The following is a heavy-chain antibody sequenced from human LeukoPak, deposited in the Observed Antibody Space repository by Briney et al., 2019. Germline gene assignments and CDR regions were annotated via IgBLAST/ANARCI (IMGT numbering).Heavy chain of an antibody. CDR2: INPNSGGT. Sequence: GASVKVSCKASGYTFTGYYMHWVRQAPGQGLEWMGWINPNSGGTNYAQKFQGRVTMTRDTSISTAYMELSRLRSDDTAVYYCARDYYGSSGYPSYFDYWGQGTTVTVSS. CDR1: GYTFTGYY. V-gene: IGHV1-2*02. D-gene: IGHD3-22*01. CDR3: ARDYYGSSGYPSYFDY. J-gene: IGHJ4*03.